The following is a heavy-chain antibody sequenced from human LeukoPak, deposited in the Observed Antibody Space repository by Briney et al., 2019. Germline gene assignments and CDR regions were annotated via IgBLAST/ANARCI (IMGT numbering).Heavy chain of an antibody. Sequence: GESLKISCKGSGSSFTSYWIGWVRQLPGKGLEWMGIIYGGESDTRYSPSFEGQVTISADKSISTAYLQWSSLKASDTAIYYCARQRNIESAGSDYYGMDVWGKGTTVTVSS. CDR3: ARQRNIESAGSDYYGMDV. D-gene: IGHD6-13*01. CDR1: GSSFTSYW. J-gene: IGHJ6*04. V-gene: IGHV5-51*01. CDR2: IYGGESDT.